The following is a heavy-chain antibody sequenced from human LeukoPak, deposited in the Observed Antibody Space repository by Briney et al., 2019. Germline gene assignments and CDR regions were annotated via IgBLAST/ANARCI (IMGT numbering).Heavy chain of an antibody. D-gene: IGHD2-15*01. Sequence: PSETLSLTCAVYGGSFSGYYWSWIRQPPGKGLEWIGEINHSGSTNYNPSLKSRVTISVDTSKNQFSLKLSSVTAADTAVYYCARARYCSGGSCYSRYYFDYWGQGTLVTVSS. V-gene: IGHV4-34*01. CDR1: GGSFSGYY. CDR2: INHSGST. J-gene: IGHJ4*02. CDR3: ARARYCSGGSCYSRYYFDY.